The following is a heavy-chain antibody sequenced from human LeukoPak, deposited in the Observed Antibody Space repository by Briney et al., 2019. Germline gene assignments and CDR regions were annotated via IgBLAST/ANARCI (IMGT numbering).Heavy chain of an antibody. J-gene: IGHJ4*02. CDR2: INHSGST. V-gene: IGHV4-34*01. CDR1: GGSFSGYY. Sequence: SETLSLTCAVYGGSFSGYYWSWIRQPPGKGLEWIGEINHSGSTNYNPSLKSRVTISVDTSKNQFSLKLSSVTAADTAVYYCARPLSDYWGQGTLVTVSS. CDR3: ARPLSDY. D-gene: IGHD3-16*01.